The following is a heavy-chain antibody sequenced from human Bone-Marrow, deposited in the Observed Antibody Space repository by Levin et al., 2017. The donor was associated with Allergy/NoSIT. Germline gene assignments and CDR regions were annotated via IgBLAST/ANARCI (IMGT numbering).Heavy chain of an antibody. D-gene: IGHD3-16*01. V-gene: IGHV3-7*01. CDR3: AVGAHF. CDR1: GFPFNLYE. CDR2: ISPDGSQK. J-gene: IGHJ4*02. Sequence: GGSLRLSCEASGFPFNLYEMTWIRQSPGKGLEWVVNISPDGSQKDYADSVRGRFTASRDNAKESLYLQMDSLRATDTATYYCAVGAHFWGQGTLVTVSS.